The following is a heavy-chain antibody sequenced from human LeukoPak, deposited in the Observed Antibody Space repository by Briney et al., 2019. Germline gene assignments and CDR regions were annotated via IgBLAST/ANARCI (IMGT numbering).Heavy chain of an antibody. J-gene: IGHJ4*02. CDR2: INPYSGGT. Sequence: ASVKVSCKACGYTFTGYYMHWVRQAPGQGLEWMGWINPYSGGTNYAQKFQGRVTMARDTSISTAYMELSRLNFDDTAVYYCTSQDDYSNYGGVYWGQGTLVTVSS. CDR1: GYTFTGYY. CDR3: TSQDDYSNYGGVY. V-gene: IGHV1-2*02. D-gene: IGHD4-11*01.